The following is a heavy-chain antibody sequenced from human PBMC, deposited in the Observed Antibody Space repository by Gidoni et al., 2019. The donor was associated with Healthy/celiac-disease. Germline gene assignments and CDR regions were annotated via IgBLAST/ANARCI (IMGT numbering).Heavy chain of an antibody. CDR1: GGSISSYY. CDR3: ARGGYYGSGSYYNY. J-gene: IGHJ4*02. Sequence: LTCTVSGGSISSYYWSWIRQPPGKGLEWIGYIYYSGSTNYNPSLKSRVTISVDTSKNQFSLKLSSVTAADTAVYYCARGGYYGSGSYYNYWGQGTLVTVSS. CDR2: IYYSGST. V-gene: IGHV4-59*01. D-gene: IGHD3-10*01.